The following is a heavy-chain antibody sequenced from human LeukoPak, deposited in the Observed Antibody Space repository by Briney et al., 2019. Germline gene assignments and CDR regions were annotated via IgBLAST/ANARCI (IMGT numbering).Heavy chain of an antibody. CDR1: GFTFSSYS. Sequence: GGSLRLSCAASGFTFSSYSMNWVRQAPGKGLEWVSSISSSSSYIYYADSVKGRFTISRDSAKNSLYLQMNSLRAEDTAVYYCASENVVVPAAIQSFDYWGQGTLVTVSS. CDR3: ASENVVVPAAIQSFDY. CDR2: ISSSSSYI. J-gene: IGHJ4*02. D-gene: IGHD2-2*02. V-gene: IGHV3-21*01.